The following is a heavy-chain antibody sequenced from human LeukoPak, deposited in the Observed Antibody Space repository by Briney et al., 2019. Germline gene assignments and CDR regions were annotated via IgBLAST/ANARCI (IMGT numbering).Heavy chain of an antibody. CDR3: ARSPLDGGARAFDI. Sequence: SETLSLTCTVSGASISSSDWSWIRQPPGKGLEWIGHIQYSGNTNYNPSLKSRVTISKDTSENQFSLKLTSVTAADTAVYYCARSPLDGGARAFDIWGQGTMVTVSS. D-gene: IGHD2-15*01. V-gene: IGHV4-59*08. CDR2: IQYSGNT. J-gene: IGHJ3*02. CDR1: GASISSSD.